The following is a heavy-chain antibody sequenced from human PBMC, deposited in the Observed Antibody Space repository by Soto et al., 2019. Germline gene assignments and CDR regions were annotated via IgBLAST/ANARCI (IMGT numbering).Heavy chain of an antibody. V-gene: IGHV3-23*01. CDR1: GFTFSSYA. Sequence: EVQLLESGGGLVQPGGSLRLSCAASGFTFSSYAMSWVRQAPGKGLEWVSAISGSGGSTYYATSVKGRFTISRDNSKNTWYLQMNSLRAEDTAVYYCAKDLVVYPWRAPFDYWGQGTLVTVSS. CDR3: AKDLVVYPWRAPFDY. CDR2: ISGSGGST. D-gene: IGHD2-8*02. J-gene: IGHJ4*02.